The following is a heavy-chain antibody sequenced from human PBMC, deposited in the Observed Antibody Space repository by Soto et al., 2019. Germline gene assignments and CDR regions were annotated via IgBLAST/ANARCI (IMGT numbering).Heavy chain of an antibody. V-gene: IGHV3-23*01. J-gene: IGHJ4*02. CDR1: GFTFNTHA. CDR3: VKDAMSGARGEYFSDY. CDR2: ISGAGTTT. Sequence: PGGSLRLSCTASGFTFNTHAMSWVRQAPGKGLEWVSIISGAGTTTYYADSVKGRFSISRDNSKNTLSLQMNSLSAEDTAIYYCVKDAMSGARGEYFSDYWGQRALVTLSS. D-gene: IGHD3-10*02.